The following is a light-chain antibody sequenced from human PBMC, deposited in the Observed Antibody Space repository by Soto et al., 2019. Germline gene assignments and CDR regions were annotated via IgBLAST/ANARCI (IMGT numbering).Light chain of an antibody. CDR3: QTWGTGIVI. J-gene: IGLJ2*01. Sequence: QLVLTQSPSASASLGASVKLTCTLSSGHSNYAIAWHQQQPEKGPRYLMKLNIDGSHSKGDEIPNRFSGSSSGAERYLTISSLQSEDEADYYCQTWGTGIVIFGGGTKLTVL. CDR2: LNIDGSH. CDR1: SGHSNYA. V-gene: IGLV4-69*01.